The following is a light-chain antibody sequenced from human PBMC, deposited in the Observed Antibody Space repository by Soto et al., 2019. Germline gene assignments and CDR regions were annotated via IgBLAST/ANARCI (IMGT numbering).Light chain of an antibody. J-gene: IGKJ5*01. CDR3: QQLHGYPIT. CDR2: AAS. CDR1: QGIDTS. Sequence: DIQLTQSPSLLSASVGDRVTITCRASQGIDTSLAWYQQKPGKAPKLLIYAASNFQSGVPSRFSGSGSGTHFTLTISSLQPEDFATYYCQQLHGYPITFGQGTRLEIK. V-gene: IGKV1-9*01.